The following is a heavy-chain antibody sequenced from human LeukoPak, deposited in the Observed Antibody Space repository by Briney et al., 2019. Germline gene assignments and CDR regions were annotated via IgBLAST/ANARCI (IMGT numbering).Heavy chain of an antibody. D-gene: IGHD1-14*01. Sequence: SETLSLTCTVSGGSISSSSYYWGWIRQPPGKRLEWIGSIYYSGSTYYNPSLKSRVTISVDTSKNQFSLKLSSVTAADTAVYYCARHVGKTAYGMDVWGQGTTVTVSS. J-gene: IGHJ6*02. V-gene: IGHV4-39*01. CDR3: ARHVGKTAYGMDV. CDR2: IYYSGST. CDR1: GGSISSSSYY.